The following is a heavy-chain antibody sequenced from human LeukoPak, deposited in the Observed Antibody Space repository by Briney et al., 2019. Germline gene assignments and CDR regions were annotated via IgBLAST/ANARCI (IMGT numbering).Heavy chain of an antibody. CDR1: GYTFTSYG. CDR2: ISAYNGNT. V-gene: IGHV1-18*01. J-gene: IGHJ4*02. CDR3: AREGIVEWELPIDY. Sequence: ASVKVSCKASGYTFTSYGISWVRQAPGQGLEWMGWISAYNGNTNYAQKLQGRVTMTTGTSTSTAYMELRSLRSDDTAVYYCAREGIVEWELPIDYWGQGTLVTVSS. D-gene: IGHD1-26*01.